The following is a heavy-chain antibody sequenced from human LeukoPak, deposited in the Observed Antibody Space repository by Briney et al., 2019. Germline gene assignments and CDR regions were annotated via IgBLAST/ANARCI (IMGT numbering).Heavy chain of an antibody. D-gene: IGHD2-15*01. CDR3: ARKTYCSGGRCYGENWFDP. J-gene: IGHJ5*02. CDR2: IFYTGSS. CDR1: GGSISSYY. V-gene: IGHV4-59*01. Sequence: SETLSLTCTVSGGSISSYYWSWIRQPPGKGLEWIGHIFYTGSSNYNPSLKSRVTISLDRSKNQFSLRLTSVTAADTAVYYCARKTYCSGGRCYGENWFDPWGQGILVTVSS.